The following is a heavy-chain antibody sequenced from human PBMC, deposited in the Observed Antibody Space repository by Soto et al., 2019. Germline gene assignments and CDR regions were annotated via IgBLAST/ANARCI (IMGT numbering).Heavy chain of an antibody. CDR1: RFTFSSYW. CDR2: VNGDGSYT. J-gene: IGHJ4*02. D-gene: IGHD3-22*01. Sequence: EVQLVESGGGLVQGGGSLRLSCAASRFTFSSYWMHWVRQAPGKGLVWVSRVNGDGSYTNYADSVKGRFTISRDNAKNTLFLQMNSLRAEDTAVYYCARGGSGYPLDWGQGTLVTVSS. V-gene: IGHV3-74*01. CDR3: ARGGSGYPLD.